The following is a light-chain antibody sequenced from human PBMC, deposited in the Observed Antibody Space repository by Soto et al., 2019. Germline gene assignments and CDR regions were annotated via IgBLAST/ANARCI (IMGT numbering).Light chain of an antibody. CDR2: GTS. Sequence: IVLTQSPGTLSLSPGERATLSCRASQSVSSSCLAWYQQRPGQPPRLLIYGTSTRAAGISDRFSGSGSGTDFTLTIYRLEPGDSAVYYCQQYGTSALTFGGGTKV. J-gene: IGKJ4*01. V-gene: IGKV3-20*01. CDR1: QSVSSSC. CDR3: QQYGTSALT.